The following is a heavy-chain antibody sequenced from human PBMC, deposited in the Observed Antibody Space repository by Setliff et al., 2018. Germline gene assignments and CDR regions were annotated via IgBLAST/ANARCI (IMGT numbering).Heavy chain of an antibody. V-gene: IGHV3-48*04. CDR1: GFTVSSSY. CDR3: ARDQVYGSSWYYYYYGMDV. D-gene: IGHD6-13*01. Sequence: QPGGSLRLSCAASGFTVSSSYMSWVRQAPGKGLEWVSYISGSGSSIFYADSVKGRFTISRDNAKNSLYLQMNSLRAEDTAVYYCARDQVYGSSWYYYYYGMDVWGQGTTVTVSS. J-gene: IGHJ6*02. CDR2: ISGSGSSI.